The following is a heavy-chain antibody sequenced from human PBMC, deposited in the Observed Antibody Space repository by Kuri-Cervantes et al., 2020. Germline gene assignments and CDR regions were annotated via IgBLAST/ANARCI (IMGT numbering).Heavy chain of an antibody. J-gene: IGHJ4*02. D-gene: IGHD3-3*01. Sequence: SETLSLTCAVYGESFSDYYWSWIRQPPGKGLEWIGEINHSGSTNYKPSLKSRVTISIDTSKNQFSLKLSSVTAADTAVYYCARARSRDFFGAFLGYWGQGTLVTVSS. CDR3: ARARSRDFFGAFLGY. V-gene: IGHV4-34*01. CDR1: GESFSDYY. CDR2: INHSGST.